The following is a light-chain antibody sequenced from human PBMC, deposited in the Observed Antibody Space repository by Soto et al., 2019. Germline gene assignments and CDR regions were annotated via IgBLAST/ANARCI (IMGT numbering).Light chain of an antibody. CDR1: QSVSSSY. J-gene: IGKJ1*01. CDR3: QQYGSSLWT. Sequence: EMVLTQSPGTLSLSPGERATLSCRASQSVSSSYLAWYQQKPGQAPRLLVYGASSSATGIPDRFSGSGSGTDFTLTISTLEPEDFAVYYCQQYGSSLWTVGQGTKVDIK. CDR2: GAS. V-gene: IGKV3-20*01.